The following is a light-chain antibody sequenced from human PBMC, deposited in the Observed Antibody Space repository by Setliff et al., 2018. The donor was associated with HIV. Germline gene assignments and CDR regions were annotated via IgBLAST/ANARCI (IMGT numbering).Light chain of an antibody. CDR2: DVS. CDR3: NSYTNTDTFV. CDR1: SSDIGVYDY. Sequence: QSVLAQPASVSGSPGQSVFISCTGSSSDIGVYDYVSWYQQHPGNAPTLILYDVSDRPSGVSDRFSGSKSGNTASLTISGLQPEDEADYYCNSYTNTDTFVFGTGTKVTVL. J-gene: IGLJ1*01. V-gene: IGLV2-14*03.